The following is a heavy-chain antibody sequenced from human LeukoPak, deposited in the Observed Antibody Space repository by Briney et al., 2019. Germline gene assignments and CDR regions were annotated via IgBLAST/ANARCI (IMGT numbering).Heavy chain of an antibody. CDR3: ARGGMRYYGSGSYFPFRSSIKTYNWFDP. CDR2: IYYSGYT. V-gene: IGHV4-59*12. Sequence: PSETLSLTCTVSGGSISSYYWSWIRQPPGKGLKWIGDIYYSGYTTYSPSLRSRVTISVDTSKNQFSLKLSSVTAADTAVYYCARGGMRYYGSGSYFPFRSSIKTYNWFDPWGQGTLVTVSS. D-gene: IGHD3-10*01. CDR1: GGSISSYY. J-gene: IGHJ5*02.